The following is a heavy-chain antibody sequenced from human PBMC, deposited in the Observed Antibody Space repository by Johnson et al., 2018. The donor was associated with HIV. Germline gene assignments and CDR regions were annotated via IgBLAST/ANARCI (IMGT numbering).Heavy chain of an antibody. CDR3: ARGVRGGIVGAIGGAFDI. V-gene: IGHV3-30*02. D-gene: IGHD1-26*01. CDR1: GFTFSSYD. J-gene: IGHJ3*02. Sequence: QVQLVESGGGLVQPGGSLRLSCAASGFTFSSYDMHWVSGVNWNNENTGYGDSVKGRFTISSDNSKNTLYLQMNSLRAEDTAVYYCARGVRGGIVGAIGGAFDIWGQGTMVTVSS. CDR2: NWNNENT.